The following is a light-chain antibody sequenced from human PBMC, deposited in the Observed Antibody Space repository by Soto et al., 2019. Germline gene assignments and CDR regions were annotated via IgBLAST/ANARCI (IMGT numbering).Light chain of an antibody. J-gene: IGLJ1*01. CDR2: EVS. V-gene: IGLV2-14*01. CDR1: SSDVGAYHF. Sequence: QSVLTQPASVSGSPGQSITISCTGSSSDVGAYHFVSWYQHHPGKAPKLMIYEVSNRPSGVSNRFSGSKSGNTASLTISGLQAEDEADYYCNSYTSSNTYVFGSGTKVTVL. CDR3: NSYTSSNTYV.